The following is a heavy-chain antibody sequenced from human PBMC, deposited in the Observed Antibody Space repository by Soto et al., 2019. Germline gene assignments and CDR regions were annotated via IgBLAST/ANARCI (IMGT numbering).Heavy chain of an antibody. CDR3: ARDSPTRRYAFWSGLRLNWFDP. D-gene: IGHD3-3*01. CDR1: GYTFTSYG. V-gene: IGHV1-18*01. CDR2: ISAYNGNT. J-gene: IGHJ5*02. Sequence: QVQLVQCGAEVKKPGASVKVSCKASGYTFTSYGISWVRQAPGQGLEWMGWISAYNGNTNYAQKLQGRVTMTTDTSTSTGYMELRSLRSDDTAVYHCARDSPTRRYAFWSGLRLNWFDPWGQGTLVTVSS.